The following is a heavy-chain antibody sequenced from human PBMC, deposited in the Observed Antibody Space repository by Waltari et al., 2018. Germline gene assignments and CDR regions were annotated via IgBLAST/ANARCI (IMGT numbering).Heavy chain of an antibody. D-gene: IGHD1-26*01. J-gene: IGHJ6*02. CDR3: ARERVGATIYYGMDV. V-gene: IGHV1-69*08. CDR2: IIPILGIA. CDR1: GGTFSSYT. Sequence: QVQLVQSGAEVKKPGSSVKVSCKASGGTFSSYTISWVRPAPGQGLEWMGRIIPILGIANYAQKFQGRVTITADKSTSTAYMELSSLRSEDTAVYYCARERVGATIYYGMDVWGQGTTVTVSS.